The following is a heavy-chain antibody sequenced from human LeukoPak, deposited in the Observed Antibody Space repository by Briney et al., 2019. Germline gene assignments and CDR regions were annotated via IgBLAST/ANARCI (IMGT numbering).Heavy chain of an antibody. CDR3: ARGLWTGFDY. CDR1: GGSISSYY. J-gene: IGHJ4*02. V-gene: IGHV4-59*01. CDR2: IYYSGST. D-gene: IGHD2/OR15-2a*01. Sequence: SETLSLACTVAGGSISSYYWSWIRQPPGKGLEWIGYIYYSGSTNYNPSLKSRVTISVDTSKNQFSLKLSSVTAADTAVYYCARGLWTGFDYWGQGTLVTVSS.